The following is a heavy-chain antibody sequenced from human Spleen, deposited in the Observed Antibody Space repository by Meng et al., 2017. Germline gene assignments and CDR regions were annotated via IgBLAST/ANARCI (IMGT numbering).Heavy chain of an antibody. D-gene: IGHD4-11*01. Sequence: QVHLQHGGVGLLMPSETLTLPCVVSGGSFSGYYWSWLRQPPGQGLEWIGEINHSGSTNYNPSLESRATISVDTSQNNLSLKLSSVTAADSAVYYCARGLTTMAHDFDYWGQGTLVTVSS. V-gene: IGHV4-34*01. CDR3: ARGLTTMAHDFDY. CDR2: INHSGST. CDR1: GGSFSGYY. J-gene: IGHJ4*02.